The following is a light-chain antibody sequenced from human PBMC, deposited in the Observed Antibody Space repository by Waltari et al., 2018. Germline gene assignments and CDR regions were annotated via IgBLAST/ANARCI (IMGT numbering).Light chain of an antibody. CDR2: EVS. CDR1: ASAVGAYDF. CDR3: SSYTTSSAPGV. Sequence: QSALTQPASVSGSPGQSITLSCSGTASAVGAYDFVSWYQQHPGKAPHLIIYEVSNRPSGISNRFSASKSGNTASLTIYGLQAEDEADYYCSSYTTSSAPGVFGTGTRVTVL. J-gene: IGLJ1*01. V-gene: IGLV2-14*01.